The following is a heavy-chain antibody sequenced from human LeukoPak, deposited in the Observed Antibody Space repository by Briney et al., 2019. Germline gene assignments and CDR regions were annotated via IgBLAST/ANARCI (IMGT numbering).Heavy chain of an antibody. CDR2: INPNSGGT. J-gene: IGHJ4*02. CDR3: ARDIARLITGTPDY. D-gene: IGHD1-20*01. CDR1: GYTFTGYY. V-gene: IGHV1-2*02. Sequence: GASVKVSCKASGYTFTGYYMHWVRQAPGQGLEWMGWINPNSGGTNYAQKFQGRVTMTRDTSISTAYMELSRLRSDDTAVYYCARDIARLITGTPDYWGQGTLVTVSS.